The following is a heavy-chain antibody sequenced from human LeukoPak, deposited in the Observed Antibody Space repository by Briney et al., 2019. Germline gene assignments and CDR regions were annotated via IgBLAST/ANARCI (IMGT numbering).Heavy chain of an antibody. Sequence: PGGSLRLSCAASGFTFSSYAMHWARQAPGKGLVWVSHINSDGSWTSYADSVKGRFTISKDNAKNTVYLQMNSLRAEDTAVYYCVSFYETYWGRGTLVTVSS. CDR2: INSDGSWT. CDR1: GFTFSSYA. CDR3: VSFYETY. V-gene: IGHV3-74*01. D-gene: IGHD2/OR15-2a*01. J-gene: IGHJ4*02.